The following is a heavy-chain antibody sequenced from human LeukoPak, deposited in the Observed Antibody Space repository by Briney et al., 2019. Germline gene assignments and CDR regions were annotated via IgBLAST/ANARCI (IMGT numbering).Heavy chain of an antibody. CDR3: AKDTHYDFWSGPLDY. CDR2: ISGSGGST. Sequence: GGSLRLSCAASGFTFSDYYMSWIRQAPGKGLEWVSAISGSGGSTYYADSVKGRFTISRDNSKNTLYLQMNSLRAEDTAVYYCAKDTHYDFWSGPLDYWGQGTLVTVSS. J-gene: IGHJ4*02. V-gene: IGHV3-23*01. CDR1: GFTFSDYY. D-gene: IGHD3-3*01.